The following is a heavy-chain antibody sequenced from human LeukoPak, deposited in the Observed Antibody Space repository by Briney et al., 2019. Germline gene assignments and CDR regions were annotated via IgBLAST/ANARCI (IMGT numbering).Heavy chain of an antibody. CDR1: GFTFDDYG. Sequence: GGSLRLSCAASGFTFDDYGVSWVRQAPGKGLEWVSGINWNGGSTGYADSVKGRFTISRDNSKNTLYLQMNSLRADDTAVYYCAKSGYNRFDYWGQGTLVTVSS. CDR2: INWNGGST. CDR3: AKSGYNRFDY. V-gene: IGHV3-20*04. J-gene: IGHJ4*02. D-gene: IGHD5-24*01.